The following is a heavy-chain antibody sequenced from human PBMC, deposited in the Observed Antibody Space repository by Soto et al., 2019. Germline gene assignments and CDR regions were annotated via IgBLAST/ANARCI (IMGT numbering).Heavy chain of an antibody. J-gene: IGHJ4*02. CDR2: IIPIFGTA. V-gene: IGHV1-69*01. CDR3: ARGWGYDSTDYYYAY. Sequence: QVQLVQSGAEVSKPGSSVKFSCKASGGTFSRHAISWVRQAPGQGLEWMGGIIPIFGTANHAQKFQGRVTIIADESTSTVYMELSSLRSEDTAIYYCARGWGYDSTDYYYAYWGQGTLVIVSS. CDR1: GGTFSRHA. D-gene: IGHD3-22*01.